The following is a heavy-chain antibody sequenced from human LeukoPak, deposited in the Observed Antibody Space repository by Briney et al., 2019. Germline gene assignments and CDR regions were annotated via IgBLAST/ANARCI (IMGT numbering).Heavy chain of an antibody. CDR1: GGSISSYY. V-gene: IGHV4-59*01. D-gene: IGHD2-21*01. CDR3: ARDPGFLDY. Sequence: PSETLPLTCTVSGGSISSYYWSWIRQPPGKGLEWIGYIYYSGSTNYNPSLKSRVTTSVDTSKNQFSLKLSSVTAADTAVYYRARDPGFLDYWGQGTLVTVSS. J-gene: IGHJ4*02. CDR2: IYYSGST.